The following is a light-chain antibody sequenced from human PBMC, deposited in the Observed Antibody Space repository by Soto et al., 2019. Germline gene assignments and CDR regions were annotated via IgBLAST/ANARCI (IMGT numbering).Light chain of an antibody. J-gene: IGKJ5*01. CDR3: HPYGYSPTVT. CDR1: QSVGNNY. Sequence: IVLTQSPGTLSLSPGERATLSCRASQSVGNNYLAWYQQKPGQAPRLLIYAASSRATGVPDRFRGSGSGTDFTLTISRLEPEDGAVYYYHPYGYSPTVTCGQGTRLE. V-gene: IGKV3-20*01. CDR2: AAS.